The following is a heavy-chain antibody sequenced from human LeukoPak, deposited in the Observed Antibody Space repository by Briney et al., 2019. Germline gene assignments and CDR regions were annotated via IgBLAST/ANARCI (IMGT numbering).Heavy chain of an antibody. CDR2: TSISGEST. CDR1: GFTFSRSA. CDR3: AKEEVPNDY. V-gene: IGHV3-23*01. Sequence: PGGSLRLSCEVSGFTFSRSAMSWVRQAPGKGLEWVSGTSISGESTYYADSVQGRFTISRDNSKNTLYLQMYALRVEDTAVFYCAKEEVPNDYWGQGILVTVSS. J-gene: IGHJ4*02.